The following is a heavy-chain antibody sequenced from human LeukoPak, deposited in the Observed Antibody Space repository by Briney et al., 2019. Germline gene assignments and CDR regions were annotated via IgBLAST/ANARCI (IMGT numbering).Heavy chain of an antibody. CDR3: ARYSSSWSERHYDY. J-gene: IGHJ4*02. Sequence: PSETLSLTCTVYGGSISSYYWSWIRQPPGKGLEWIGYIYYSGSTNYNPSLKSRVTISVDTSKNQFSLKLSSVTAADTAVYYCARYSSSWSERHYDYWGQGTLVTVSS. D-gene: IGHD6-13*01. CDR2: IYYSGST. V-gene: IGHV4-59*01. CDR1: GGSISSYY.